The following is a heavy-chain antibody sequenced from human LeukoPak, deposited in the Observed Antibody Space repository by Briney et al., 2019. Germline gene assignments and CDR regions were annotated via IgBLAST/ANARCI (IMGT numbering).Heavy chain of an antibody. CDR1: GYAFTSYA. Sequence: ASVKVSCKASGYAFTSYAMNWVRQAPGQGLEWMGWINTNTGNPTYAQGFTGRFVFSLDTSVSTAYLQISSLKAEDTAVYYCARIYSAAGYLESFNRWGYFDYWGQGTLVTVSS. J-gene: IGHJ4*02. CDR3: ARIYSAAGYLESFNRWGYFDY. V-gene: IGHV7-4-1*02. CDR2: INTNTGNP. D-gene: IGHD6-13*01.